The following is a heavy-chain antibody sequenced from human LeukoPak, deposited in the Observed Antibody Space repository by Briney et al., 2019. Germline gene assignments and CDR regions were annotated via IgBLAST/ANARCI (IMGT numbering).Heavy chain of an antibody. CDR2: ISYTGIT. J-gene: IGHJ3*02. CDR3: ARLVVTLILPRAAFDI. V-gene: IGHV4-59*12. D-gene: IGHD3-22*01. Sequence: PSETLSLTCSVSGGSIGGYSWTWVRQPPGKRLEYIGYISYTGITYYNPSLMSRVTISVATSKNQFSLKLSSVTAADTAVYYCARLVVTLILPRAAFDIWGQGTMVTVSS. CDR1: GGSIGGYS.